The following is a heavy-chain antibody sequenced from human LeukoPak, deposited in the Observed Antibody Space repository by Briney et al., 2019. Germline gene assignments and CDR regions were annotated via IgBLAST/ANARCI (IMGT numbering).Heavy chain of an antibody. J-gene: IGHJ4*02. CDR3: ARAGDSSGYYLFDY. V-gene: IGHV3-48*03. CDR1: GFTFSSDE. D-gene: IGHD3-22*01. Sequence: GGSLRLSCAASGFTFSSDEMNWVRQAPGKGLEWVSYISSSGSTIYYADSVKGRFTISRDNAKNSLYLQMNSLRAEDTAVYYCARAGDSSGYYLFDYWGQGTLVTVSS. CDR2: ISSSGSTI.